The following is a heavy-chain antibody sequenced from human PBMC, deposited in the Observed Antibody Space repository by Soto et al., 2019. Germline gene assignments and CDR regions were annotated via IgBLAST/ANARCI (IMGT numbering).Heavy chain of an antibody. V-gene: IGHV3-23*01. J-gene: IGHJ6*02. D-gene: IGHD5-12*01. CDR1: GFTFSSYA. CDR3: AKNPYENHYYGMDV. Sequence: GGSLRLSCAASGFTFSSYAMSWVRQAPGKGLEWVSAISGSVGSTYYADSVKGRFTISRDNSKNTLYLQMNSLRAEDTAVYYFAKNPYENHYYGMDVWGQGTTVTVSS. CDR2: ISGSVGST.